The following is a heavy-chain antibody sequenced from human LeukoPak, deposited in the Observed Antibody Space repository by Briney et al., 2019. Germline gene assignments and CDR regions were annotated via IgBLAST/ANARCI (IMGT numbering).Heavy chain of an antibody. Sequence: SVNVSCKACGGTLSGYAFGWVPQASCPGIELMGPFTPIFGTANYAQKFQGRVTITADESTSTAYMELSSLRSEDTAVYYCARDGYDSSGYTSNWFDPWGQGTLVTVSS. CDR1: GGTLSGYA. V-gene: IGHV1-69*01. J-gene: IGHJ5*02. CDR3: ARDGYDSSGYTSNWFDP. D-gene: IGHD3-22*01. CDR2: FTPIFGTA.